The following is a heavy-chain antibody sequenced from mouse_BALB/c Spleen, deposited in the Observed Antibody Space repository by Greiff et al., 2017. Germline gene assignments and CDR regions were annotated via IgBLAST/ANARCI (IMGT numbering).Heavy chain of an antibody. V-gene: IGHV1S22*01. CDR1: GYTFTSYW. D-gene: IGHD2-14*01. CDR2: IYPGSGST. CDR3: TRPYVRQGFAY. Sequence: LQQPGSELVRPGASVKLSCKASGYTFTSYWMHWVKQRPGQGLEWIGNIYPGSGSTNYDEKFKSKATLTVDTSSCTAYMQLSSLTSEDSAVYSCTRPYVRQGFAYWGQGTLVTVSA. J-gene: IGHJ3*01.